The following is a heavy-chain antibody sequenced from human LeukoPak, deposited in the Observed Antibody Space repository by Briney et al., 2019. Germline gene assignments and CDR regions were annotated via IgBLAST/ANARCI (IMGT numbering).Heavy chain of an antibody. V-gene: IGHV4-59*12. CDR1: GVSISSYY. CDR2: IHYSGST. J-gene: IGHJ6*03. D-gene: IGHD6-6*01. CDR3: ARAFSAGYSSSWVYYYYYMDV. Sequence: PSETLSLTCTVSGVSISSYYWSWIRQPPGKGLEWIGYIHYSGSTNYNPSLKSRVTISADTSKNHFSLKLSSVTAADTAVYYCARAFSAGYSSSWVYYYYYMDVWGKGTTVTVSS.